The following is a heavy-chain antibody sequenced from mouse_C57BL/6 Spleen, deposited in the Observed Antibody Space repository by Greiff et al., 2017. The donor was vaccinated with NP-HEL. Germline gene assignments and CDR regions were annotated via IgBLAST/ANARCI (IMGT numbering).Heavy chain of an antibody. CDR2: INPNNGGT. CDR3: ARYLITTPHYYAMDY. D-gene: IGHD1-2*01. J-gene: IGHJ4*01. Sequence: EVQLQQSGPELVKPGASVKISCKASGYTFTDYYMNWVKQSHGKSLEWIGDINPNNGGTSYNQKFKGKATLTVDKSSSTAYMELRSLTSEDSAVYYCARYLITTPHYYAMDYWGQGTSVTVSS. V-gene: IGHV1-26*01. CDR1: GYTFTDYY.